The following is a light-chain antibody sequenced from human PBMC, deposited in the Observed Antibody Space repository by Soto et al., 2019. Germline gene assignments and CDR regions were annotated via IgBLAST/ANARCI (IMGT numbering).Light chain of an antibody. CDR1: QSVSSSY. CDR3: QHYGTSAL. J-gene: IGKJ3*01. V-gene: IGKV3-20*01. Sequence: EIVLTQSPGTLSLSPGERATLSCRASQSVSSSYLAWYQQKPGQAPSLLIYDTSDRATGIPGRFSPSGSGTDFTLTISRLAPADFPVYYCQHYGTSALFGPGTKVDIK. CDR2: DTS.